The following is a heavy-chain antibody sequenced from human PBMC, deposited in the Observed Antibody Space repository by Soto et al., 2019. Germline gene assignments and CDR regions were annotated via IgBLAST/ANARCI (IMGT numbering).Heavy chain of an antibody. J-gene: IGHJ4*02. V-gene: IGHV4-30-2*01. CDR3: ARGISVTATTPYFDF. CDR1: GDTISTGGYT. Sequence: PSETLSLTCDVSGDTISTGGYTWAWIRQPPGKALEWIGHTYHSGNPYYNPSLKGRVIISVDRSKNQFSLKVRSVTAADTAVYFCARGISVTATTPYFDFWGQGAQVTVSS. D-gene: IGHD2-21*02. CDR2: TYHSGNP.